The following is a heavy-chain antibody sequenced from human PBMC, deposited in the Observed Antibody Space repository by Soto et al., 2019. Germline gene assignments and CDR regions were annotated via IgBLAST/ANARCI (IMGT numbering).Heavy chain of an antibody. Sequence: QVQLVESGGGVVQPGRSLRLSCAASGFSFSNSGMHWVRQAPGEGLEWLAVIWYDGSKKYYADSVKGRFTISRDNSKNTLYLQMTSLRAEDTAVYYCARDLTVITSEFGYWGQGTLVTVSS. CDR3: ARDLTVITSEFGY. J-gene: IGHJ4*02. V-gene: IGHV3-33*01. CDR2: IWYDGSKK. CDR1: GFSFSNSG. D-gene: IGHD4-17*01.